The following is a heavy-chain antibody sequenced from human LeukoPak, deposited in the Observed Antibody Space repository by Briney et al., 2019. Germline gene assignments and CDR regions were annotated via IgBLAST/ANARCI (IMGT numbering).Heavy chain of an antibody. CDR2: ISDSGRTT. CDR1: GLTFSNFK. D-gene: IGHD3-3*01. CDR3: ASWAGNAQSDSWSGPFDY. J-gene: IGHJ4*02. V-gene: IGHV3-48*03. Sequence: GGSLRLSCAVSGLTFSNFKMNWVRQAPGKGLEWVSYISDSGRTTFYADSVKGRFTISRDNAKNSLYLQMSSLRVEDTAVYYCASWAGNAQSDSWSGPFDYWGQGTLVIVSS.